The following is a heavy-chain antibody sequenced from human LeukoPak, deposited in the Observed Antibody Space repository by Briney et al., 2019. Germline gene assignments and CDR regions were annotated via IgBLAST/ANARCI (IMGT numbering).Heavy chain of an antibody. J-gene: IGHJ5*02. CDR1: GFTFSSYG. V-gene: IGHV3-33*01. Sequence: GGSLRLSCAASGFTFSSYGMHWVRQAPGKGLEWVAVIWYDGSNKYYADSVKGRFTISRDNAKNSLYLQMNSLRAEDTAVYYCARLVGYYSGGSCRRGGNWFDPWGQGTLVTVSS. D-gene: IGHD2-15*01. CDR3: ARLVGYYSGGSCRRGGNWFDP. CDR2: IWYDGSNK.